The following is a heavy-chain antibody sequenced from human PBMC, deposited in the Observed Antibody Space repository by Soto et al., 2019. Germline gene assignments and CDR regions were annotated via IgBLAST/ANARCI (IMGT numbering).Heavy chain of an antibody. CDR3: ARERQCVALIY. D-gene: IGHD6-19*01. CDR2: ISGYNRNT. J-gene: IGHJ4*02. Sequence: QVQLVQSGAEVKMPGASVKLSCKTYGYAFTNYGVTWVRQVSGQGLEWIGWISGYNRNTNYAQKYEDRVIMTTDTSTTTAPKKLMSLRSVDTGTFYCARERQCVALIYWGQGTLLTVS. V-gene: IGHV1-18*01. CDR1: GYAFTNYG.